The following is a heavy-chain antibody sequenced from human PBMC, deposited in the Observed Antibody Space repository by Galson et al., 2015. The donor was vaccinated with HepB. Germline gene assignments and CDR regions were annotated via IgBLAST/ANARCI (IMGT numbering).Heavy chain of an antibody. V-gene: IGHV3-23*01. CDR1: GFTFYDYS. CDR3: GKLLIGWPWPVDL. D-gene: IGHD3-16*01. CDR2: INCGGGST. J-gene: IGHJ6*02. Sequence: SLRLSCAASGFTFYDYSMTWVRQAPGKGLEWVSIINCGGGSTYYADSVKGRFTISRDNSKNTLYLQMNSLRVDDTALYYCGKLLIGWPWPVDLWGQGTPVTVSS.